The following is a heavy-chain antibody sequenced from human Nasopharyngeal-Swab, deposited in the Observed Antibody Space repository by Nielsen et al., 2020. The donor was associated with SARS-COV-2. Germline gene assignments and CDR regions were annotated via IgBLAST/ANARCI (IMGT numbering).Heavy chain of an antibody. CDR3: ARETAVAGDYYCDY. CDR1: GFTLSSYW. J-gene: IGHJ4*02. V-gene: IGHV3-74*01. D-gene: IGHD6-19*01. CDR2: INRDGGST. Sequence: GGSLRLSCAASGFTLSSYWMHWVRQAPGKGLVWVSRINRDGGSTSYADSVKGRFTISRENAKNTLYLQMNSLRVEDTAVYYCARETAVAGDYYCDYWGQGTLVAVSS.